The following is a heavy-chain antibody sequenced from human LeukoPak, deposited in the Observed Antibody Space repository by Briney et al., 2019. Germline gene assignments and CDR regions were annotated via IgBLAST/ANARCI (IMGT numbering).Heavy chain of an antibody. D-gene: IGHD1-20*01. Sequence: GASVKVSCKASGGTFSSYAISWVRQAAGQGLEWMGWMNPISGNADYTQKFQGRVTMTRNTSINTAYMELSSLRSDDTAVYYCARSNWNDGWFDPWGQGTLVTVSS. V-gene: IGHV1-8*02. CDR1: GGTFSSYA. CDR2: MNPISGNA. CDR3: ARSNWNDGWFDP. J-gene: IGHJ5*02.